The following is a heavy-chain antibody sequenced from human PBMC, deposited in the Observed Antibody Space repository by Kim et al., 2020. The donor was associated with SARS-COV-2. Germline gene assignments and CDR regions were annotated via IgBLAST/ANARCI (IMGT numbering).Heavy chain of an antibody. D-gene: IGHD3-9*01. CDR1: GGSISSSNW. CDR2: IYHSGST. CDR3: ARVYYDILTGYPTHDY. J-gene: IGHJ4*02. Sequence: SETLSLTCAVSGGSISSSNWWSWVRQPPGKGLEWIGEIYHSGSTNYNPSLKSRVTISVDKSKNQFSLKLSSVTAADTAVYYCARVYYDILTGYPTHDYWGQGTLVTVSS. V-gene: IGHV4-4*02.